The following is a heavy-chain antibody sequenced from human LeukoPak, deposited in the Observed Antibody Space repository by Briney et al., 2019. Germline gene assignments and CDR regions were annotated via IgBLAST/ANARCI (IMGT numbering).Heavy chain of an antibody. CDR3: ARDQSSSWTFDY. CDR1: GFTVSSNY. Sequence: PGGSLRLSCAASGFTVSSNYMSWVRQAPGKGLEWVSVIYSGGSTYYADYVKGRFTISRDNSKNTLYLQMNSLRAEDTAVYYCARDQSSSWTFDYWGQGTLVTVSS. D-gene: IGHD6-13*01. J-gene: IGHJ4*02. V-gene: IGHV3-66*01. CDR2: IYSGGST.